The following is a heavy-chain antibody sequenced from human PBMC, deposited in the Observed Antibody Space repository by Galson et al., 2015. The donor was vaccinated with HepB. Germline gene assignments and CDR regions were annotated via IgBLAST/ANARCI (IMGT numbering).Heavy chain of an antibody. V-gene: IGHV3-30-3*01. J-gene: IGHJ6*02. CDR2: ISYDGSNK. D-gene: IGHD2-2*01. CDR1: GFTFSSYA. Sequence: SLRLSCAASGFTFSSYAMHWVRQAPGKGLEWVAVISYDGSNKYYADSVKGRFTISRDNSKNTLYLQMNSLRAEDTAVYYCARDFTVVPAAMRRGWGYYYYYYGMDVWGQGTTATVSS. CDR3: ARDFTVVPAAMRRGWGYYYYYYGMDV.